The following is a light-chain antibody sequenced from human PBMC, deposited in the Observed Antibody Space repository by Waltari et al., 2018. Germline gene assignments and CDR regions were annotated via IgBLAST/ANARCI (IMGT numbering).Light chain of an antibody. CDR3: GTWDTSLNVEL. Sequence: QSVLPHPPSVSAAPGQKVPISCSGRSPNIGTKYVSWYQHLPGTAPKLLIYESNKRPSGIPDRFSGSNSGTTATLGITGLQTGDEADYYCGTWDTSLNVELIGGGTKLTVL. V-gene: IGLV1-51*01. CDR1: SPNIGTKY. J-gene: IGLJ2*01. CDR2: ESN.